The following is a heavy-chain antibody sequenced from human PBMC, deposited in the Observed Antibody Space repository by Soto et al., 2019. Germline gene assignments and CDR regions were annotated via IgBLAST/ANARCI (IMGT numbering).Heavy chain of an antibody. V-gene: IGHV5-10-1*01. CDR2: IDPSDSYT. CDR1: GYSFTSYW. D-gene: IGHD2-2*01. Sequence: PGESLKISCKGSGYSFTSYWISWVRQMPGKGLEWMGRIDPSDSYTNYSPSFQGHVTISADKSISTAYLQWSSLKASDTAMYYCARHKGSTSRYYYYYMDVWGKGTTVTVSS. CDR3: ARHKGSTSRYYYYYMDV. J-gene: IGHJ6*03.